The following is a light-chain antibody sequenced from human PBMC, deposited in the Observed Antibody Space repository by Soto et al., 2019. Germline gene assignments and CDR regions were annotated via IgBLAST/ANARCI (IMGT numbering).Light chain of an antibody. Sequence: DIVMTHSPSSLSASVGDRVTITCRASQSISCYLNWYQQKPGKAPKLLIYAASSLQSGVPSRFSGSGSGTEFTLTISSLQPDDFATYYCQQYNSYSRTFGQGTKVDIK. CDR3: QQYNSYSRT. J-gene: IGKJ1*01. CDR2: AAS. V-gene: IGKV1-5*01. CDR1: QSISCY.